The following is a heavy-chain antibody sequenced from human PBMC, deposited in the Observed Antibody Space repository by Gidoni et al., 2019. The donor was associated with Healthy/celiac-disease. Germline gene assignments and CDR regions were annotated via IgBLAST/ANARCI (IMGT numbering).Heavy chain of an antibody. V-gene: IGHV3-30*18. J-gene: IGHJ6*02. CDR1: GFTFSSYG. D-gene: IGHD6-19*01. CDR3: AKDYIMAQQWLTNYYYYGMDV. Sequence: QVQLVESGGGVVQPGRSLRLSCAASGFTFSSYGMHWVRQAPGKGLEWVSVISYDGSNKYYADSVKGRFTISRDNSKNTLYLQMNSLRAEDTAVYYCAKDYIMAQQWLTNYYYYGMDVWGQGTTVTVSS. CDR2: ISYDGSNK.